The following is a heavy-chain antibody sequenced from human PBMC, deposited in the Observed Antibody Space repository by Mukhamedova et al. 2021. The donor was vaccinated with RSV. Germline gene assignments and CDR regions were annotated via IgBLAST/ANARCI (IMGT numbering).Heavy chain of an antibody. J-gene: IGHJ1*01. CDR3: ASTYYYDSSGYSGYFQH. D-gene: IGHD3-22*01. CDR2: IYHSGST. V-gene: IGHV4-30-2*01. Sequence: DIYHSGSTYYNPSLKSRVTISVDRSKNQFSLKLSSVTAADTAVYYCASTYYYDSSGYSGYFQHWGQCTLVTVSS.